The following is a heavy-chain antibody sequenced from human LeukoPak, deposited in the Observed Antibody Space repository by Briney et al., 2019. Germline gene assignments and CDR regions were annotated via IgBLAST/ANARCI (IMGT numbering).Heavy chain of an antibody. CDR1: GFTFRSYS. CDR2: INIYGWRT. CDR3: SIDPTHYTDTKYLDY. V-gene: IGHV3-74*01. J-gene: IGHJ4*02. Sequence: GGSLRLSCAASGFTFRSYSMNWVRQAPGKGLVGVSRINIYGWRTSYAHSVKGRCPNSRDHAQNTLHLQMDSRRAYGTALYFWSIDPTHYTDTKYLDYWGQGTLVTVSS. D-gene: IGHD3-22*01.